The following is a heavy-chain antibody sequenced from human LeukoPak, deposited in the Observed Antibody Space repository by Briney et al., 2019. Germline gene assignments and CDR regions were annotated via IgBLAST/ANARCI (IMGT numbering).Heavy chain of an antibody. D-gene: IGHD2-2*03. CDR3: ARVGLHGYCSSTSCQNWFDP. Sequence: GASVKVSCKASGYTFTSYAISWVRQAPGQGLEWMGGIIPIFGTANYAQKFQGRVTITADESTSTAYMELSSLRSEDTAVYYCARVGLHGYCSSTSCQNWFDPWGQGTLVTVSS. CDR1: GYTFTSYA. J-gene: IGHJ5*02. CDR2: IIPIFGTA. V-gene: IGHV1-69*13.